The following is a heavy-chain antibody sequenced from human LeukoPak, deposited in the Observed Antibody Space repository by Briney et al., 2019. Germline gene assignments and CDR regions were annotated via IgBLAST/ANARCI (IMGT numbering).Heavy chain of an antibody. CDR3: ARRRDYMDV. V-gene: IGHV4-59*08. CDR2: IYYSGST. Sequence: SETLSLTCTVSGGSISSYYWSWIRQPPGKGLEWIGYIYYSGSTNYNPSLKSRVTISVDTSKNQFSLKLSSVTAAGTAVYYCARRRDYMDVWGKGTTVTVSS. CDR1: GGSISSYY. J-gene: IGHJ6*03.